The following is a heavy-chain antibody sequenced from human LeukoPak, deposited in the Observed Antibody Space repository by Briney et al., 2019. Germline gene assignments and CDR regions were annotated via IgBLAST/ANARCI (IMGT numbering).Heavy chain of an antibody. CDR2: ISSSSSYI. V-gene: IGHV3-21*01. CDR3: ARATIAAAGRALDY. J-gene: IGHJ4*02. D-gene: IGHD6-13*01. CDR1: GFTFSSYS. Sequence: GGSLRLSCAASGFTFSSYSMNWVRQAPGKGLEWVSSISSSSSYIYYADSVKGRFTISRDNAKNTLYLQMSSLRAEDTAVYYCARATIAAAGRALDYWGQGTLVTVSS.